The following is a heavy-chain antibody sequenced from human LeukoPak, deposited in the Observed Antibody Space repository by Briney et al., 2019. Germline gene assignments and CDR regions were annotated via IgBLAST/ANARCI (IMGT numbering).Heavy chain of an antibody. Sequence: PGGSLRLSCAASGFTFSSYSMNWVRQAPGKGLEWVSSISSSSSYIYYADSVKGRFTISRDNAKNSLYLQMNSLRAEDTAVYYCARDLDDGDYSAVFDYWGQGTLVTVSS. CDR3: ARDLDDGDYSAVFDY. CDR2: ISSSSSYI. V-gene: IGHV3-21*01. J-gene: IGHJ4*02. CDR1: GFTFSSYS. D-gene: IGHD4-17*01.